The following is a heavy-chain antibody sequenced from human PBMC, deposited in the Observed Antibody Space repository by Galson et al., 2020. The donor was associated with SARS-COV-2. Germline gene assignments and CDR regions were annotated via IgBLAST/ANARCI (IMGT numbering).Heavy chain of an antibody. CDR3: ARAPVDIVARVWFDP. J-gene: IGHJ5*02. V-gene: IGHV4-38-2*02. Sequence: ASETLSLTCTVSGYSISSGYYWGWSRQPPGKVLEWIGSIHHSGSSYYNPSLKRRATISVDTSKNQFSLKPSSVTAADTAVYYCARAPVDIVARVWFDPWGQGTLVTVSS. CDR2: IHHSGSS. D-gene: IGHD5-12*01. CDR1: GYSISSGYY.